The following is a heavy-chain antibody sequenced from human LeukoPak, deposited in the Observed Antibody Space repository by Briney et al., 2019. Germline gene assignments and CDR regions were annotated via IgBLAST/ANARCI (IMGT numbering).Heavy chain of an antibody. CDR1: GFTFSNYW. CDR2: MNQDGSGK. J-gene: IGHJ5*02. Sequence: PGGSLRLSCAASGFTFSNYWMTWVRQAPGKGLEWVANMNQDGSGKYYVDSVKGRCAISRDNAKNSLYLQMNNLRVEDTAVYYCARDNDRKDDSWGQGTLVTVSS. CDR3: ARDNDRKDDS. D-gene: IGHD3-16*01. V-gene: IGHV3-7*01.